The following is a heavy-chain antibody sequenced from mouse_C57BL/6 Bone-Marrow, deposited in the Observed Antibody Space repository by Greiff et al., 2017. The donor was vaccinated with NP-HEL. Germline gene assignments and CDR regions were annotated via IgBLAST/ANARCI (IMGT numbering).Heavy chain of an antibody. CDR1: GFSLTSYG. CDR2: IWSGGST. J-gene: IGHJ4*01. Sequence: VKLVESGPGLVQPSQSLSITCTVSGFSLTSYGVHWVRQSPGKGLEWLGVIWSGGSTDYNAAFISRLSISKDNSKSQVFFKMNSLQADDTAIYYCASPYDGYYFYAMDYWGQGTSVTVSS. D-gene: IGHD2-3*01. V-gene: IGHV2-2*01. CDR3: ASPYDGYYFYAMDY.